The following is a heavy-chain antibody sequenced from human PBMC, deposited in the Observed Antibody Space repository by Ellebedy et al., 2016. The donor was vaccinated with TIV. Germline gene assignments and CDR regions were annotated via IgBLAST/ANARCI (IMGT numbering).Heavy chain of an antibody. CDR2: IIPIFGTA. D-gene: IGHD1-7*01. V-gene: IGHV1-69*13. J-gene: IGHJ4*02. CDR3: ARDNELEGYYFDY. CDR1: GGTFSSYA. Sequence: SVKVSXXASGGTFSSYAISWVRQAPGQGLEWMGGIIPIFGTANYAQKFQGRVTITADESTSTAYMELSSLRSEDTAVYYCARDNELEGYYFDYWGQGTLVTVSS.